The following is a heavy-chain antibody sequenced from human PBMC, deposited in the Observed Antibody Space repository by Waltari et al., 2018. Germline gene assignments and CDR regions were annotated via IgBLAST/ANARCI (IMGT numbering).Heavy chain of an antibody. D-gene: IGHD3-16*01. V-gene: IGHV3-20*04. CDR3: ARYLNWGLPRFDN. J-gene: IGHJ4*02. Sequence: EVQLAESGGAVVRPGGSLRRTCVASGFKFNDYGMSWVRRVPGKGLGGVSGITWNGGIISYSDSVKGRFTITRDNDKNSLSLQMTSLRVEDTALYYCARYLNWGLPRFDNWGQGTQVTVSS. CDR1: GFKFNDYG. CDR2: ITWNGGII.